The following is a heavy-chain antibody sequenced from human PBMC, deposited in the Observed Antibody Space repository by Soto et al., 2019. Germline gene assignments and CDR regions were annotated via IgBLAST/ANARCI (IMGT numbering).Heavy chain of an antibody. V-gene: IGHV3-11*01. J-gene: IGHJ6*03. Sequence: QVQLVESGGGLVKPGGSLRLSCAASGFTFSDYYMSWIRQAPGKGLEWVSYISSSGSTIYYADSVKGRFTISRDNAKNSLYLQMNSLRAEDTAVYYCARYREVYDYIWGSYRRYYYYMDVWGKGTTVTVSS. CDR3: ARYREVYDYIWGSYRRYYYYMDV. D-gene: IGHD3-16*02. CDR2: ISSSGSTI. CDR1: GFTFSDYY.